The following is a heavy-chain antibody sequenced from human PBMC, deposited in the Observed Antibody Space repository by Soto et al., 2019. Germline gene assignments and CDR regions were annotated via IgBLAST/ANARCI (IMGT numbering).Heavy chain of an antibody. CDR1: GFTFSSYW. J-gene: IGHJ6*03. Sequence: PGGSLRLSCAASGFTFSSYWMSWVRQAPGKGLEWVANINQDGSEKYYADSVKGRFTISRDNTRLYLQMDRPRAEDTAVYYCARGPTSSSMNYYYYMDVWGKGTTVTVSS. CDR3: ARGPTSSSMNYYYYMDV. CDR2: INQDGSEK. D-gene: IGHD6-6*01. V-gene: IGHV3-7*01.